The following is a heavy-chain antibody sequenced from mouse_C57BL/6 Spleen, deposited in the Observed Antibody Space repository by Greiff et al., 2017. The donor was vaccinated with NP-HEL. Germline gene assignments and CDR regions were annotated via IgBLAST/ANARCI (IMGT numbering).Heavy chain of an antibody. CDR3: ARWDSNYGMDY. CDR1: GHTFTSYW. Sequence: QVQLQQPGAELVKPGASVKMSCKASGHTFTSYWITWVKQRPGQGLEWIGDIYPGSGSTNYNEKFKSKATLTVDTSSSTAYMQLSSLTSEDSAVYYCARWDSNYGMDYWGQGTSVTVSS. J-gene: IGHJ4*01. V-gene: IGHV1-55*01. D-gene: IGHD2-5*01. CDR2: IYPGSGST.